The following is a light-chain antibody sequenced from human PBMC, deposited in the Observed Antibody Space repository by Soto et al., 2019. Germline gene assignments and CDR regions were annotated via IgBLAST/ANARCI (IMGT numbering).Light chain of an antibody. V-gene: IGLV1-44*01. CDR2: NHN. CDR3: AAWDDGLNAWV. Sequence: QSVLTQPPSASGTPGQRVTISCSGSDSNIGTYAVNWYQQLPGTAPKLLIYNHNQRPSGVPGRFSGSKSGTSASLAISGLQSEDEADYYCAAWDDGLNAWVFGGGTQLTVL. CDR1: DSNIGTYA. J-gene: IGLJ3*02.